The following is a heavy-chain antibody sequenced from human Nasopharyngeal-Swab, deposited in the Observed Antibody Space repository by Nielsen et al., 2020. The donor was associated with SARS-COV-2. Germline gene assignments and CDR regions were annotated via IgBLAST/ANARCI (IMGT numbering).Heavy chain of an antibody. CDR1: GFTFSSYE. Sequence: GESLKISCAASGFTFSSYEMNWVRQAPGKGLERVSYISSSGSTIYYADSVKGRFTISSDNAKNSLYLQMTSLRAEDTAVYYCARDTGYCSGGSCYLSHFDYWGQGTLVTVSS. V-gene: IGHV3-48*03. D-gene: IGHD2-15*01. CDR2: ISSSGSTI. CDR3: ARDTGYCSGGSCYLSHFDY. J-gene: IGHJ4*02.